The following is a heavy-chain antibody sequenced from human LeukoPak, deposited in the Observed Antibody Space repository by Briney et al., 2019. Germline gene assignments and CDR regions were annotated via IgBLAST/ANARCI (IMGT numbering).Heavy chain of an antibody. Sequence: QPGRSLRLSCAASGFTFSSYGMHWVRQAPGKGLAWVAVIWYDGSNKYYGASVKGRFTISRDNSKNTLYLQMNSLRAEDTAVYYCAKDRGSGWCGNWFDPWGQGTLVTVSS. CDR1: GFTFSSYG. CDR3: AKDRGSGWCGNWFDP. J-gene: IGHJ5*02. D-gene: IGHD6-19*01. V-gene: IGHV3-33*06. CDR2: IWYDGSNK.